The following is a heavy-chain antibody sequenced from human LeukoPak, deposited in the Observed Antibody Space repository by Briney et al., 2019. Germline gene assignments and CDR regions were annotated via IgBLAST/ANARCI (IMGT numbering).Heavy chain of an antibody. CDR1: GFTLSSYA. CDR3: AKAPVTTCRGAYCYPFDY. J-gene: IGHJ4*02. CDR2: ISDSGNT. V-gene: IGHV3-23*01. D-gene: IGHD2-21*01. Sequence: GGPLRLSCAASGFTLSSYAMSWVRQAPGKGLEWVSAISDSGNTYHADSVKGRFTISRDSSKNTLFLQMNRLRPEDAAVYYCAKAPVTTCRGAYCYPFDYWGQGTLVTVSS.